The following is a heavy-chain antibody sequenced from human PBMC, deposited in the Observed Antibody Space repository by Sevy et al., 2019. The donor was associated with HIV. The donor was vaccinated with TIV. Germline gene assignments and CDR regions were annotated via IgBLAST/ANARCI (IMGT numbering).Heavy chain of an antibody. CDR1: GFSFSSYA. D-gene: IGHD3-10*01. CDR3: ARVAGSGTYYSGDFDY. J-gene: IGHJ4*02. V-gene: IGHV3-23*01. CDR2: ISGSDITT. Sequence: GGSLRLSCAASGFSFSSYAMSWVRQAPGKGLEWVSGISGSDITTYYADSVKGRFTISRDNSKNTLHLQMNSLRAEDTAVYYCARVAGSGTYYSGDFDYWGQGTLVTVSS.